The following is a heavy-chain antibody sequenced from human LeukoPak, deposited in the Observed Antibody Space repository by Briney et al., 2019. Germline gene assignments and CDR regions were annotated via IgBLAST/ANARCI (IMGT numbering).Heavy chain of an antibody. CDR3: ARPDYGDYGYAFDI. V-gene: IGHV3-20*04. D-gene: IGHD4-17*01. Sequence: GGSLRLSCAASGFTFDDYGMSWVRQAPGKGLEWVSGINWNGGSTGYADSVKGRFTISRDNAKNSLYLQMNSLRAEDTAVYYCARPDYGDYGYAFDIWGQGTMVTVSS. J-gene: IGHJ3*02. CDR2: INWNGGST. CDR1: GFTFDDYG.